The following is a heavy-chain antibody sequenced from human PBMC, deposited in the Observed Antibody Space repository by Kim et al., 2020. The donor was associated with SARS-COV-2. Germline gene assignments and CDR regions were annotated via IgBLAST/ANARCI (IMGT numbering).Heavy chain of an antibody. CDR2: IYLGDSDT. Sequence: GESLKISCKGSGFSSSSYWIGWVRQMPGEGLELMGIIYLGDSDTRYSPSFQGQVTISADKSISAAYLQWSSLKASDTAMYYCPRGGTDGYRYFDYWGQGALVTVSS. J-gene: IGHJ4*02. CDR1: GFSSSSYW. CDR3: PRGGTDGYRYFDY. V-gene: IGHV5-51*01. D-gene: IGHD5-12*01.